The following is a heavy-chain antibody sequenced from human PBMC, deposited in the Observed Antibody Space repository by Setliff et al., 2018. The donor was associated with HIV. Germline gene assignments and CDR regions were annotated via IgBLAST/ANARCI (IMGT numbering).Heavy chain of an antibody. CDR3: ARHGGHSFDS. CDR1: GGSFSGDY. J-gene: IGHJ4*02. D-gene: IGHD2-15*01. CDR2: IHHSGST. Sequence: SVTLSLTFGVYGGSFSGDYWSWIRQPPGKGLEWIGEIHHSGSTKYNPSLQSRVTILVDTSNKQLSLNLGSVTAADTAVYFCARHGGHSFDSWGQGTLVTVSS. V-gene: IGHV4-34*01.